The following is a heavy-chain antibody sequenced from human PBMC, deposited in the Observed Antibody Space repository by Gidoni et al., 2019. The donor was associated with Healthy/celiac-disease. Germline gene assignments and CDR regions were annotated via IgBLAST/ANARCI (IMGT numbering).Heavy chain of an antibody. D-gene: IGHD3-22*01. CDR2: IKSNTDGATT. CDR1: GFTFSNAW. J-gene: IGHJ4*02. V-gene: IGHV3-15*01. CDR3: IIGYYDTP. Sequence: EVQLVESGGGLVKPGGTLSSSCAAYGFTFSNAWMSWVRQAPGKGLEWVGRIKSNTDGATTAYAAPVIGRFTFSRDDSNITLYLQMNSLKTEDTAVYYFIIGYYDTPWVQGTLVTVSS.